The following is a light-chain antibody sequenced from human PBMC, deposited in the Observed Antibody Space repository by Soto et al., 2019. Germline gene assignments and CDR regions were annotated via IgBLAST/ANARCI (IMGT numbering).Light chain of an antibody. V-gene: IGKV3-20*01. CDR2: GVS. CDR3: QQYSIFALS. J-gene: IGKJ4*01. CDR1: QSVSNY. Sequence: EIVLTQSPGTLSLSPGERATLSCRASQSVSNYLAWYQQKPGQAPRLLIYGVSSRATGIPDRFSGNGSGTDFTLTINRLEPEDFALYYCQQYSIFALSFGGGTKVEIK.